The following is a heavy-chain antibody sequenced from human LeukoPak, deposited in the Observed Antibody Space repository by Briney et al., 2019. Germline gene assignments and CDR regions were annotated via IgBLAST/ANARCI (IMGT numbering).Heavy chain of an antibody. D-gene: IGHD2-8*01. CDR2: ISAYNGNT. Sequence: ASVKVSCKASGYTFTSYGISWVRQAPGQGLEWMGWISAYNGNTNYAQKLQGRVTMTTDTSTSTAYMELSSLRSEDTAVYYCARDQADCTNGVCYTYFDYWGQGTLVTVSS. V-gene: IGHV1-18*01. CDR1: GYTFTSYG. CDR3: ARDQADCTNGVCYTYFDY. J-gene: IGHJ4*02.